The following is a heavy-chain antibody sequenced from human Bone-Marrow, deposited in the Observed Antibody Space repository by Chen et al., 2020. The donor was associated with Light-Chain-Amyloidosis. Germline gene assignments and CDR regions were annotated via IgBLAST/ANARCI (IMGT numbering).Heavy chain of an antibody. D-gene: IGHD6-19*01. J-gene: IGHJ4*02. CDR3: TRVPSYRSGWSR. CDR2: ISGDAAST. CDR1: GLSFDDYA. V-gene: IGHV3-43*02. Sequence: EVQLVESGGGVVQPGGSLRLSCAASGLSFDDYAMHWVRQAPGKGLEWVSLISGDAASTDYADSVRGRFTISRDNSKNSLYLQMNSLRTDDTALYYCTRVPSYRSGWSRWGQGTLVTVSS.